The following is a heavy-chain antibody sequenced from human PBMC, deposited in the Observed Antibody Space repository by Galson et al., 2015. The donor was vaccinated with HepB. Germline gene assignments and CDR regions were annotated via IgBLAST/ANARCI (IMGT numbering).Heavy chain of an antibody. CDR1: GFTLGDYA. CDR3: SRDHTGSLPYYFDY. Sequence: SLRLSCAASGFTLGDYAMSWFRQAPGKGLEWVTFIRSKAYSGATEYAASVKGRFTISRDDSKSTAYLQMDSLKTDDTAVYYCSRDHTGSLPYYFDYWGQGTLVTVSS. D-gene: IGHD6-13*01. J-gene: IGHJ4*02. V-gene: IGHV3-49*03. CDR2: IRSKAYSGAT.